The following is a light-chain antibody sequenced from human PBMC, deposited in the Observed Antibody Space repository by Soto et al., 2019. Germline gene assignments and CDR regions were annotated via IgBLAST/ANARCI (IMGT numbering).Light chain of an antibody. V-gene: IGLV1-44*01. Sequence: QTVVTQPPSTSGTPGQRVTISCSGSSSNIGSNTVNWYQQLPGTAPKLLIYRNNQRPSGVPDRFSGSKSGTSASLAIRGLQSEDEADYYCAALDGSLKGYVFATGTKLTVL. CDR3: AALDGSLKGYV. J-gene: IGLJ1*01. CDR2: RNN. CDR1: SSNIGSNT.